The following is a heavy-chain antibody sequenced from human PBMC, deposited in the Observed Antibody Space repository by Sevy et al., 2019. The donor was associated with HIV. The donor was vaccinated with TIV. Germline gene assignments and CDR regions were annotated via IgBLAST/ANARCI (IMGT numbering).Heavy chain of an antibody. CDR1: RFTFSSYG. V-gene: IGHV3-33*01. CDR2: IWYDGSNK. J-gene: IGHJ6*02. Sequence: GGSLRLSCAASRFTFSSYGMHWVRQAPGKGLEWVAVIWYDGSNKYYADSVKGRFTISRDNSKNTLYLQMNSLRAEDTAVYYCARVWGRGGTYYYYGMDVWGQGTTVTVSS. CDR3: ARVWGRGGTYYYYGMDV. D-gene: IGHD3-16*01.